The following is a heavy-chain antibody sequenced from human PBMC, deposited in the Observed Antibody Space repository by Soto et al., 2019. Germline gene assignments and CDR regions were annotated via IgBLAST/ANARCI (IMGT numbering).Heavy chain of an antibody. D-gene: IGHD3-22*01. CDR2: IYYSGST. V-gene: IGHV4-30-4*02. J-gene: IGHJ4*02. CDR3: ARDGYYYDSSGYYPD. Sequence: SETLSLTCTVSGGSISSGDYYWSWIRQPPGKGLEWIGYIYYSGSTYYNPSLKSRVTISVDTSKNQFSLKLSSVTAADTAVYYCARDGYYYDSSGYYPDWGQGTLVTVS. CDR1: GGSISSGDYY.